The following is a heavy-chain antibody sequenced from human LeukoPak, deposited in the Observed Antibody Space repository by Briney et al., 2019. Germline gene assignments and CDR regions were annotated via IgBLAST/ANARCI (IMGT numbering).Heavy chain of an antibody. V-gene: IGHV3-23*01. D-gene: IGHD2-2*01. J-gene: IGHJ6*02. CDR3: ARAAVPAGRRYYGMDV. CDR2: ISGSGGST. Sequence: PGGSLRLSCAASGFTFSSYAMSWVRQAPGKGLEWVSAISGSGGSTYYADSVKGRFTISRDNAKNSLYLQMNSLRAEDTAVYYCARAAVPAGRRYYGMDVWGQGTTVTVSS. CDR1: GFTFSSYA.